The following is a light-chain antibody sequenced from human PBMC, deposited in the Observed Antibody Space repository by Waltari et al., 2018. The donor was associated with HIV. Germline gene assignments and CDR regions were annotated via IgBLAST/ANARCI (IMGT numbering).Light chain of an antibody. Sequence: IQMTQSPPSLSASVGDRVTITCRASHDISNYLAWYQQRPGQVPKLLLYSASTLQSGVPSRFSGSGSGPDFTLTISSLQPEDVATYYCQNYHSAPQTFGQGTKVEI. CDR1: HDISNY. V-gene: IGKV1-27*01. CDR3: QNYHSAPQT. CDR2: SAS. J-gene: IGKJ1*01.